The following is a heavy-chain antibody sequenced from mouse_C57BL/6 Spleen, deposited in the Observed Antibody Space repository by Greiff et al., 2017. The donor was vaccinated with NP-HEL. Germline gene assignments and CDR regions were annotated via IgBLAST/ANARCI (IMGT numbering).Heavy chain of an antibody. Sequence: EVQLQQSGAELVRPGASVKLSCTASGFNFKDYYMPWVKQRPEQGLEWIGRIDPDDGDTEYAPKFKGKATLTADTSSNTAYLQLRSRTSEDTASYYCTTSLLFAHWGQGTLVTVSA. D-gene: IGHD2-10*01. CDR2: IDPDDGDT. CDR3: TTSLLFAH. V-gene: IGHV14-1*01. CDR1: GFNFKDYY. J-gene: IGHJ3*01.